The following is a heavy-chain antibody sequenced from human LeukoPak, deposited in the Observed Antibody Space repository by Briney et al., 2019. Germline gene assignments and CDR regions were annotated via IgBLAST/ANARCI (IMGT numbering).Heavy chain of an antibody. CDR3: ARDYVVNYYDSSGYQRGGDAVDI. CDR2: INPSGGST. J-gene: IGHJ3*02. Sequence: ASVKVSCKASGYIFTSYYIHWVRQAPGQGLEWMGIINPSGGSTSNAQKFQGRVTMTRDTSTRTVYMELSSLRPEDTAVYYCARDYVVNYYDSSGYQRGGDAVDIWGQGTMVTVSS. V-gene: IGHV1-46*01. D-gene: IGHD3-22*01. CDR1: GYIFTSYY.